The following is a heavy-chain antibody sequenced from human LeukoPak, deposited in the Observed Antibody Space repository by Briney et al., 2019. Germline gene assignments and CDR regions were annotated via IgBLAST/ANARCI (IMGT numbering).Heavy chain of an antibody. CDR1: GFTFSSYG. V-gene: IGHV3-33*01. J-gene: IGHJ4*02. CDR3: ARAAYDSSGYLTL. D-gene: IGHD3-22*01. Sequence: LSGGSLRLACAASGFTFSSYGMHGVRQAPGKGLEWVAVIWYDGTNKYYADSVKGRFTISRDNSKNTLFLQMNSLRAEDTAVYYCARAAYDSSGYLTLWGQGTLVTVSS. CDR2: IWYDGTNK.